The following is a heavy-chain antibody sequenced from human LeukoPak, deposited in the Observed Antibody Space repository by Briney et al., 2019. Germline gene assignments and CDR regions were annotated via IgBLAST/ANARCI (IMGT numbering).Heavy chain of an antibody. CDR2: ISAYNGNT. V-gene: IGHV1-18*01. CDR3: ARDREDIVVVPAAIRHHDAFDI. Sequence: ASMKVSCKASGYTFTSYGISWVRQAPGQGLERMGWISAYNGNTNYAQKLQGRVTMTADTSTSTAYMELRSLRSDDTAVYYCARDREDIVVVPAAIRHHDAFDIWGQGTMVTVSS. CDR1: GYTFTSYG. J-gene: IGHJ3*02. D-gene: IGHD2-2*01.